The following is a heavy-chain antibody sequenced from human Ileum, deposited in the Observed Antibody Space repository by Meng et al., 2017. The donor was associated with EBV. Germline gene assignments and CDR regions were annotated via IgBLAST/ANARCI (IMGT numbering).Heavy chain of an antibody. CDR2: ITGGGDTI. D-gene: IGHD2-21*01. J-gene: IGHJ4*02. CDR3: AKDCFGDKDS. CDR1: GCTFCDYY. V-gene: IGHV3-11*04. Sequence: VPLEKSAGCLVMPVASLSLSCAASGCTFCDYYVSWIRQAPGKGLEGVSYITGGGDTIYYEDSVKGRFTISRDNAKNTVYLQMNNLRAEDTAVYYCAKDCFGDKDSWGQGTLVTVSS.